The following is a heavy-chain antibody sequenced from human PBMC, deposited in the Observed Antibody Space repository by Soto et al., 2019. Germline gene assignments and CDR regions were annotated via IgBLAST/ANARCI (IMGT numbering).Heavy chain of an antibody. Sequence: GESLKISCKGSGYTFTNYWIGWVRQMPGKGPEWMGIIYPGDSETKYNPSFQGQVTISADKSISTTYMQWSSLKASDTAIYYCAASIFYYGMDVWGQGTTVTVYS. CDR3: AASIFYYGMDV. CDR1: GYTFTNYW. V-gene: IGHV5-51*01. CDR2: IYPGDSET. J-gene: IGHJ6*02.